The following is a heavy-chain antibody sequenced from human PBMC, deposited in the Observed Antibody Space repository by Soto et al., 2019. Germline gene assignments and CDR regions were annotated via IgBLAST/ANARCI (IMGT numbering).Heavy chain of an antibody. J-gene: IGHJ4*02. Sequence: NPSETLSLTCTVSGGSISSYYWGWIRQPPGKELEWIGYIYYSGSTNYNPSLKSRVTISVDTSKNQFSLKLSSVTAADTAVYYCARDSEGGYSYHYWGQGTLVTVSS. D-gene: IGHD5-18*01. CDR1: GGSISSYY. CDR2: IYYSGST. V-gene: IGHV4-59*01. CDR3: ARDSEGGYSYHY.